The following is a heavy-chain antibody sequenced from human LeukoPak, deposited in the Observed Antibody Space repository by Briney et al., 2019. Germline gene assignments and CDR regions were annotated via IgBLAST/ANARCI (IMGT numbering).Heavy chain of an antibody. CDR2: ISAYNGNT. CDR3: ARDPPRIVVVVAATDYYGMDV. Sequence: ASVKVSYKASGYTFTSYGISWVRQAPGQGLEWMGWISAYNGNTNYAQKLQGRVTMTTDTSTSTAYMELRSLRSDDTAVCYCARDPPRIVVVVAATDYYGMDVWGQGTTVTVSS. J-gene: IGHJ6*02. D-gene: IGHD2-15*01. V-gene: IGHV1-18*01. CDR1: GYTFTSYG.